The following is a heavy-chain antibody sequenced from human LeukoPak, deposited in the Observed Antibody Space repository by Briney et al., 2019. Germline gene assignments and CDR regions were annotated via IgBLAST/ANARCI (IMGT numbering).Heavy chain of an antibody. CDR1: GGSISSSSYY. D-gene: IGHD3-3*01. CDR2: IYYSGST. J-gene: IGHJ5*02. CDR3: AGSYYDFWSGYPLWFDP. V-gene: IGHV4-39*01. Sequence: PSETLSLTCTVSGGSISSSSYYWGWIRQPPGKGLGWIGSIYYSGSTYYNPSLKSRVTISVDTSKNQFSLKLSSVTAADTAVYYCAGSYYDFWSGYPLWFDPWGQGTLVTVSS.